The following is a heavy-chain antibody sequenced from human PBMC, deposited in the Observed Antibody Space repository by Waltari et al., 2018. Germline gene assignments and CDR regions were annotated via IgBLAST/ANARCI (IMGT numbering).Heavy chain of an antibody. Sequence: EVQLVESGGGLVQPGGSLRLSCAASGFTFSSHWMHWVRQAPGKGLVGVSWIKSDESSTRYADSVKGRFTISRDNAKNTLYLQMNSLRAEDTAVYYCARDGVGAGHDLDYWGQGTLVTISS. CDR3: ARDGVGAGHDLDY. D-gene: IGHD1-26*01. CDR2: IKSDESST. V-gene: IGHV3-74*01. J-gene: IGHJ4*02. CDR1: GFTFSSHW.